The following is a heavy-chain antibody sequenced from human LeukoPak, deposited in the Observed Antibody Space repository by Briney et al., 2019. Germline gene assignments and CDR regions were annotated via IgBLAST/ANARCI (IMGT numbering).Heavy chain of an antibody. D-gene: IGHD3-22*01. CDR1: GYTFTTYG. CDR3: ATGGGYYSRWFDP. V-gene: IGHV1-18*04. CDR2: VSAFNGKR. J-gene: IGHJ5*02. Sequence: GASVKVSCKASGYTFTTYGLSWVRQAPGQGLEWMGWVSAFNGKRSYAQKFLDRVTITTDTSTNTAYMELKSLRSDDTAVYYCATGGGYYSRWFDPWGQGTLVTVSS.